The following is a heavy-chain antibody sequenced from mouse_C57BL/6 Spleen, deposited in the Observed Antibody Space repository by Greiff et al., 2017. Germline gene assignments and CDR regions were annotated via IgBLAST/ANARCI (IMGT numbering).Heavy chain of an antibody. CDR3: ARGSYYYGSSTWFAY. V-gene: IGHV1-59*01. D-gene: IGHD1-1*01. CDR1: GYTFTSYW. CDR2: IDPSDSYT. Sequence: QVQLQQPGAELVRPGTSVKLSCKASGYTFTSYWMHWVKQRPGQGLEWIGVIDPSDSYTNYNQKFKGKATLTVDTSSSTAYMQLSSLTSEDSAVYYCARGSYYYGSSTWFAYWGQGTLVTVSA. J-gene: IGHJ3*01.